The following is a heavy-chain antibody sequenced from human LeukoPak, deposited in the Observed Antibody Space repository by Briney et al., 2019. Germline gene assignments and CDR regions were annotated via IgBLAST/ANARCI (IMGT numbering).Heavy chain of an antibody. CDR3: ARGKDDSTGHYDAFDI. CDR2: ISPKSGDT. V-gene: IGHV1-2*02. Sequence: ASVTVSCTASGYSFSDNYVHWVRQAPGQGLEYMGWISPKSGDTNFSQRFKGRLTMTSDTSINTVYMEMRKLKSDDTAVYFCARGKDDSTGHYDAFDIWGHGTMVTVSS. J-gene: IGHJ3*02. CDR1: GYSFSDNY. D-gene: IGHD3-22*01.